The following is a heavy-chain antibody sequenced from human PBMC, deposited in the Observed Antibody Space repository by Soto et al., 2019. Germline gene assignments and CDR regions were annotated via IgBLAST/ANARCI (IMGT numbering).Heavy chain of an antibody. CDR3: AKAVGPWRTFDY. CDR1: GFTFSSYA. J-gene: IGHJ4*02. CDR2: ISGSGGST. Sequence: GGSQRLSCAASGFTFSSYAMSWVRQAPGKGLEWVSAISGSGGSTYYADSVKGRFTISRDNSKNTLYLQMNSLRAEDTAVYYCAKAVGPWRTFDYWDQGTLVTVSS. D-gene: IGHD2-15*01. V-gene: IGHV3-23*01.